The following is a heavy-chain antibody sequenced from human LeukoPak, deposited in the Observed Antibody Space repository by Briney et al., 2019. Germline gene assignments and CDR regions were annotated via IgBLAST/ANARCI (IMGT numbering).Heavy chain of an antibody. CDR3: AKDRGSSRITMVRGVIRSYYFDY. Sequence: GGSLRLSCAASGFTFSSYGMHWVRQAPGKGLEWVAFIRYDGSNKYYADSVKGRFTISRDNSKNTLYLQMNSLRAEDTAVYYCAKDRGSSRITMVRGVIRSYYFDYWGQGTLVTVSS. V-gene: IGHV3-30*02. J-gene: IGHJ4*02. D-gene: IGHD3-10*01. CDR1: GFTFSSYG. CDR2: IRYDGSNK.